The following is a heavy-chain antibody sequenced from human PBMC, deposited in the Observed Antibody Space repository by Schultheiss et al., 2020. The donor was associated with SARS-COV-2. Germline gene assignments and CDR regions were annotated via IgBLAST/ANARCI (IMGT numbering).Heavy chain of an antibody. CDR1: GYTFSSHG. J-gene: IGHJ4*02. CDR3: ARDHIVEMATIGY. D-gene: IGHD5-24*01. CDR2: INPNSGGT. V-gene: IGHV1-2*02. Sequence: ASVKVSCKASGYTFSSHGMHWVRQAPGQGLEWMGWINPNSGGTNYAQKFQGRVTITRDTSASTAYMELSRLRSDDTAVYYCARDHIVEMATIGYWGQGTLVTVSS.